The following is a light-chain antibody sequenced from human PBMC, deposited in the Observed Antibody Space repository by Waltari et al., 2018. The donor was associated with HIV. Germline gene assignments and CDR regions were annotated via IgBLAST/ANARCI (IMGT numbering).Light chain of an antibody. CDR1: SSNIGRNS. Sequence: QSVLTQPPSVSAAPGQQVTISCSGSSSNIGRNSVAWYPHLPGTAPKTVIYETNKRPSGIPDRFSGSKSGTSGTLDITGLQTGDEADYYCGAWDNSLGGVVFGGGTKLTVL. CDR3: GAWDNSLGGVV. J-gene: IGLJ2*01. CDR2: ETN. V-gene: IGLV1-51*02.